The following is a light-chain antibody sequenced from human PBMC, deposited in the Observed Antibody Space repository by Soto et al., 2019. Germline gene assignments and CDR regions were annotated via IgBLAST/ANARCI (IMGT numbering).Light chain of an antibody. CDR1: LNIYFKSNNRNY. V-gene: IGKV4-1*01. J-gene: IGKJ4*01. CDR2: WAS. CDR3: QQYFITPLT. Sequence: DIVMTQSPDSLRVSLGERATISCTSSLNIYFKSNNRNYLAWYQQKTGQPPKLLVYWASTRESGVPDRFTGSGSGTYFTLTIDNVQPADVAVYYCQQYFITPLTFGGGTRVDIK.